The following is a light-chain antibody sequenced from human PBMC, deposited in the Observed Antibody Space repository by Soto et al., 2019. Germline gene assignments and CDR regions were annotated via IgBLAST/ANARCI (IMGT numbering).Light chain of an antibody. J-gene: IGKJ1*01. CDR1: QSLLHRNGYNY. CDR2: LGS. Sequence: DILMTQSPISLPVTPGEPASISCRSSQSLLHRNGYNYLDWYLQKPGQSPQILIYLGSNRASGVPDRISGSGSGTDFTLKISRVEAEDVGVYYCMQALQTPPTFGQGTKVEIK. CDR3: MQALQTPPT. V-gene: IGKV2-28*01.